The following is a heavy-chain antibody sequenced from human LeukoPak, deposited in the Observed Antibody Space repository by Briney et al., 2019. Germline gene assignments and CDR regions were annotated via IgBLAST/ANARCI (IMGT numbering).Heavy chain of an antibody. J-gene: IGHJ5*02. D-gene: IGHD1-26*01. CDR1: GGSISSGGYY. Sequence: SSETLSLTCTVSGGSISSGGYYWSWIRQHPGKGLEWIGYIYYSGSTYYNPSLKSRVTISVDTSKNQFSPKLSSVTAADTAVYYCARVTKGGSYRWFDPWGQGTLVTVSS. CDR2: IYYSGST. V-gene: IGHV4-31*03. CDR3: ARVTKGGSYRWFDP.